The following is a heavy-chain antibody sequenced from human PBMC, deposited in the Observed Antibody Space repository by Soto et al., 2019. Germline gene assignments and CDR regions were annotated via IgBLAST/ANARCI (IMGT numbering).Heavy chain of an antibody. CDR2: INHSGST. J-gene: IGHJ5*02. CDR3: AWRIMITFGGVIVRKIWVDP. Sequence: QVQLQQCGAGLLKHSETLSLTFAVYGGSFSVYYWSWFRQPQGKGLEWIGEINHSGSTNYNPSLNSRVTISVDTSKNQFSLRLSSVTAADTAVYYCAWRIMITFGGVIVRKIWVDPWGQGPLVPVSS. V-gene: IGHV4-34*01. D-gene: IGHD3-16*02. CDR1: GGSFSVYY.